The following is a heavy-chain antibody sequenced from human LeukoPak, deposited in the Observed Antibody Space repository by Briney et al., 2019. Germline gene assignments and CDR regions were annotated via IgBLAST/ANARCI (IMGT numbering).Heavy chain of an antibody. Sequence: GGSLRLSCAASGFTFSSYEMNWVRQAPGKGLVWVSRINRDGSTTSYADSVKGRFTISRDNSKNTLYLQMNSLRAEDTAVYYCAKDYYDSSGYYTPYYYYYMDVWGKGTTVTISS. CDR2: INRDGSTT. D-gene: IGHD3-22*01. CDR1: GFTFSSYE. J-gene: IGHJ6*03. V-gene: IGHV3-74*01. CDR3: AKDYYDSSGYYTPYYYYYMDV.